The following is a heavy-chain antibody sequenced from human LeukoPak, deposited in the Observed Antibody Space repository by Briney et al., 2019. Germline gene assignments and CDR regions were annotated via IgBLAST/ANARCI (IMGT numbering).Heavy chain of an antibody. CDR1: GFTFSSYW. CDR2: IKQDGSEK. CDR3: ARVPVNFSGGYYSFGTGAFDI. J-gene: IGHJ3*02. Sequence: GSLRLSCAASGFTFSSYWMSWVRQAPGKGLEWVANIKQDGSEKYYVDSVKGRFIISRDNAKNSLYLQMNSPRAEDTAIYYCARVPVNFSGGYYSFGTGAFDIWGQGTMVTVSS. V-gene: IGHV3-7*01. D-gene: IGHD1-26*01.